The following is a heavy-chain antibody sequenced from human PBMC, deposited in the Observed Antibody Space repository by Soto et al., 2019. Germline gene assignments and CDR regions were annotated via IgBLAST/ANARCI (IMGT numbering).Heavy chain of an antibody. J-gene: IGHJ4*02. Sequence: PGGSLRLSCAASGFTLSSYGMHWVRQAPGKGLKRVAVISYGGSNKYYADSVKGRFTISRDNSKNTLYLQMNSLRAQATAVYSCAATPRFTVRGVGQLGSWGQGTRGRVSS. CDR3: AATPRFTVRGVGQLGS. D-gene: IGHD3-16*02. CDR2: ISYGGSNK. CDR1: GFTLSSYG. V-gene: IGHV3-30*03.